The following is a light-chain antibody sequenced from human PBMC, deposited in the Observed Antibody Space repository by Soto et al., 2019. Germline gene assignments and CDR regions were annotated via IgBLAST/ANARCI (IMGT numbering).Light chain of an antibody. CDR1: STDLGGYNF. CDR2: EVT. V-gene: IGLV2-14*01. J-gene: IGLJ1*01. CDR3: STYTSGTTLYV. Sequence: QSVLTQPASVSGSPGQSITISCTGISTDLGGYNFVSWYQQHPGKAPKLIIYEVTKRPSGASNRFSGSKSGDKASLTISGLRTDDEAAYYCSTYTSGTTLYVFGTGTKVTV.